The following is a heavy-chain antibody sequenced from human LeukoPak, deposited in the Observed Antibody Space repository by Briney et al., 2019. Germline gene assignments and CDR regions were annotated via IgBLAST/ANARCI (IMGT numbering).Heavy chain of an antibody. V-gene: IGHV5-51*01. CDR2: IYPGDSDT. D-gene: IGHD4-17*01. CDR1: GYSFTSYW. J-gene: IGHJ3*02. CDR3: ASGRRDYGDYLDAFDI. Sequence: HGASLKISCKGSGYSFTSYWIGWVRQMPGKGLEWMGIIYPGDSDTRYSPSFQGQVTISADKSISTAYLQWSSLKASDTAMYYCASGRRDYGDYLDAFDIWGQGTMVTVSS.